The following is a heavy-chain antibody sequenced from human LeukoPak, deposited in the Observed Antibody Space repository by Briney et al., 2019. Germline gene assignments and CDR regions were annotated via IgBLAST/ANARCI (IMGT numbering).Heavy chain of an antibody. Sequence: GSVRLSCTASGYTLTGYYLHWGRQAPGQGLERMGWLKPNTGVTNYPQTFQGRVTMTRETSINTAYMDLSTLRADDTAVYYCATTPGSYYHFLLWGRGTLVTVSS. CDR3: ATTPGSYYHFLL. CDR2: LKPNTGVT. J-gene: IGHJ4*02. V-gene: IGHV1-2*02. D-gene: IGHD1-26*01. CDR1: GYTLTGYY.